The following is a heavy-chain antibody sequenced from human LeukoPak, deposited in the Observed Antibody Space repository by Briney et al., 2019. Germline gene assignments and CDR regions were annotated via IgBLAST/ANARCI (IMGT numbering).Heavy chain of an antibody. CDR1: GYTLTELS. CDR3: ATGSLKYYDILTGGGFDP. V-gene: IGHV1-24*01. Sequence: GASVKVSCKVSGYTLTELSMHWVRQAPGKGLEWMGGFDPEDGETIYAQKLQGRVTMTEDTSTDTAYMELSSLRSEDTAVYYCATGSLKYYDILTGGGFDPWGQGTLVTVSS. CDR2: FDPEDGET. J-gene: IGHJ5*02. D-gene: IGHD3-9*01.